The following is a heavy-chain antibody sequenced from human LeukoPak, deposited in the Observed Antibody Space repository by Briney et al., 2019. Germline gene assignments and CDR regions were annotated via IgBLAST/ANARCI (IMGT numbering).Heavy chain of an antibody. J-gene: IGHJ4*02. CDR2: IYTSGST. Sequence: SETLSLTCTVAGGSISSYYWSWIRQPAGKGLEWIGRIYTSGSTNYNPSLKSRVTMSVDTSKNQFSLKLSSVTAADTAVYYCARDRVRATFPDYWGQGTLVTVSS. D-gene: IGHD1-26*01. V-gene: IGHV4-4*07. CDR1: GGSISSYY. CDR3: ARDRVRATFPDY.